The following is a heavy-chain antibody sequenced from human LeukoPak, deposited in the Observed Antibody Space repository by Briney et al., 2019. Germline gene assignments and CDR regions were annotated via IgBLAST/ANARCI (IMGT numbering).Heavy chain of an antibody. CDR2: ISWNSGSI. CDR3: AKDMSRYYDSSGYYYGYYYYGMDV. J-gene: IGHJ6*02. V-gene: IGHV3-9*01. D-gene: IGHD3-22*01. CDR1: GFTFSTYA. Sequence: GGSLRLSCAASGFTFSTYAMHWVRHAPGKGLEWVSGISWNSGSIGYADSVKGRFTISRDNAKNSLYLQMNSLRAEDTALYYCAKDMSRYYDSSGYYYGYYYYGMDVWGQGTTVTVSS.